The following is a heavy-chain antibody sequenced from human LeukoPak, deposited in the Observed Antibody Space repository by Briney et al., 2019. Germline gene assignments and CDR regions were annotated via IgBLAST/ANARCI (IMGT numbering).Heavy chain of an antibody. CDR2: ISSSSSYI. J-gene: IGHJ4*02. D-gene: IGHD3-10*01. CDR3: ANAYTDYYGSGSYYAY. Sequence: GGSLRLSCAASGFTFSSYSMNWVRQAPGKGLEWVSSISSSSSYIYYADSVKGRFTISRDNAKNSLYLQMNSLRAEDTAVYYCANAYTDYYGSGSYYAYWGQGTLVTVSS. CDR1: GFTFSSYS. V-gene: IGHV3-21*04.